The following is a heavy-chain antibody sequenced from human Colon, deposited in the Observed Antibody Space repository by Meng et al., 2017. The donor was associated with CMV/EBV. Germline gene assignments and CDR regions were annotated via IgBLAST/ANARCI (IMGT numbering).Heavy chain of an antibody. J-gene: IGHJ4*02. CDR2: IKRTSEGGTV. CDR3: STYSGYNLD. V-gene: IGHV3-15*01. CDR1: GFTFSSAT. Sequence: GESLKISCAASGFTFSSATMSWVRQAPGKGLEWVGRIKRTSEGGTVEYAAPMKGRFTISRDDSENTLYLQMNSLKTEDTAVYYCSTYSGYNLDWGQGTPVTVSS. D-gene: IGHD5-12*01.